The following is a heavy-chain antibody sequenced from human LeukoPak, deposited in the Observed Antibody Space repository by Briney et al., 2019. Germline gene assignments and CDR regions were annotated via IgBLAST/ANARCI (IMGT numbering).Heavy chain of an antibody. CDR2: IYYSGST. Sequence: GSLRLSCAASGFTFRNAWMSWVRQAPGKGLEWIGYIYYSGSTNYNPSLKSRVTISVDTSKNQFSLKLSSVTAADTAVYYCARVTMVRGGWSGFDPWGQGTLVTVSS. CDR3: ARVTMVRGGWSGFDP. V-gene: IGHV4-59*01. CDR1: GFTFRNAW. J-gene: IGHJ5*02. D-gene: IGHD3-10*01.